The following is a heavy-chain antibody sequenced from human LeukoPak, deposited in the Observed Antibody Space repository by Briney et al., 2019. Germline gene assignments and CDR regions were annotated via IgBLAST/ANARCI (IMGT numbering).Heavy chain of an antibody. CDR3: ARGLSSSHEGIFDY. CDR2: ISAHNGNT. CDR1: GYTFSSYG. V-gene: IGHV1-18*01. D-gene: IGHD6-13*01. J-gene: IGHJ4*02. Sequence: GASVKVSCKASGYTFSSYGISWVRQAPGQGLEWMGWISAHNGNTNYAQKLQGRVTMTTDTSTSTAYMELRSLRSDDTAVYYCARGLSSSHEGIFDYWGQGTLVTVS.